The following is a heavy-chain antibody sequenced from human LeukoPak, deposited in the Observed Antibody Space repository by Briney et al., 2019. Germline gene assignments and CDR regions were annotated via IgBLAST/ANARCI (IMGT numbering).Heavy chain of an antibody. D-gene: IGHD3-22*01. CDR1: GFTFSSSN. CDR3: ATRGTYYYDNSGYWGFDY. V-gene: IGHV3-48*01. J-gene: IGHJ4*02. Sequence: GGSLRLSCAASGFTFSSSNMNWVRQAPGKGLEWVSYIDSSSSPIYYTDSVKGRFTISRDNAKNSLYLQMNSLRAEDTAVYYCATRGTYYYDNSGYWGFDYWGQGTLVTVSS. CDR2: IDSSSSPI.